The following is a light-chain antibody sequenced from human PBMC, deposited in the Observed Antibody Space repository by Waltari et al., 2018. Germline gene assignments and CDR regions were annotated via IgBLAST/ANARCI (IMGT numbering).Light chain of an antibody. CDR3: SSHTSTVPHV. CDR1: SNDVGGYGY. V-gene: IGLV2-14*03. Sequence: QSALTQPASVSGSPGQSITISCTGTSNDVGGYGYVSWYQQYPGRAPKLIIYEVSYRPSGISTRFSGSKSGNTASLTISGLQADYEADYYCSSHTSTVPHVFGTGTRVTV. CDR2: EVS. J-gene: IGLJ1*01.